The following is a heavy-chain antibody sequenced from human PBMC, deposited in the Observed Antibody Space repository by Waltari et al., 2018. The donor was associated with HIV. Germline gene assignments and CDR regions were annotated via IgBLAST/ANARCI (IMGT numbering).Heavy chain of an antibody. J-gene: IGHJ6*02. Sequence: EVQLVESGGGLVKPGGSLRLSCAASGFTFSSYSMNWVRQAAGKGLEWLASISRSSSYIYYADSVKGRFTIARDNAKNSLYLQMNSLRAEDTAVYYCARDLVGGYYYGMDVWGQGTTVTVSS. CDR3: ARDLVGGYYYGMDV. D-gene: IGHD2-15*01. CDR2: ISRSSSYI. CDR1: GFTFSSYS. V-gene: IGHV3-21*01.